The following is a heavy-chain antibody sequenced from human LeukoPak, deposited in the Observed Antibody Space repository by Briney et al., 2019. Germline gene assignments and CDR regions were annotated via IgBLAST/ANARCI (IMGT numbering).Heavy chain of an antibody. Sequence: SETLSLTCTVSGXSVSSGGYHWSWIRQPPGKGLEWIGYMYYIRSTSYNPSLKSRVTISGDTSRNQFSLKLSSVTAAGSAVYYCARDQSGSYFDYWGQGILVTVSS. J-gene: IGHJ4*02. CDR1: GXSVSSGGYH. D-gene: IGHD1-26*01. CDR2: MYYIRST. V-gene: IGHV4-61*08. CDR3: ARDQSGSYFDY.